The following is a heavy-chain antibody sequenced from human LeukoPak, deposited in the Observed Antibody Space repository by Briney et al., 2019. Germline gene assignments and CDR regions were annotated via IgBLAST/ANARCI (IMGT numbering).Heavy chain of an antibody. J-gene: IGHJ3*02. CDR3: ARGSVAAAFDI. Sequence: ASETLSLTCAVYGGSFSGYYWNWIRQPPGKGLEWIGEINHSGSTNYNPSLKSRVTISVDTSKNQFSLKLSSVTAADTAVYYCARGSVAAAFDIWGQGTMVTVSS. CDR2: INHSGST. V-gene: IGHV4-34*01. D-gene: IGHD6-19*01. CDR1: GGSFSGYY.